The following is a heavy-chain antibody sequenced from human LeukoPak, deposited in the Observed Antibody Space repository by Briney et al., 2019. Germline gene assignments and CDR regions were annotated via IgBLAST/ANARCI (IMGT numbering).Heavy chain of an antibody. D-gene: IGHD5-24*01. CDR1: GFTFSSYW. J-gene: IGHJ4*02. Sequence: GGSLRLSCAASGFTFSSYWMSWVRQAPGKGLEWVSAISGSGGSTYYADSVKGRFTISRDNSKNTLYLQMNSLRAEDTAVYYYAKDRQRWLQLQDYWGQGTLVTVSS. CDR3: AKDRQRWLQLQDY. V-gene: IGHV3-23*01. CDR2: ISGSGGST.